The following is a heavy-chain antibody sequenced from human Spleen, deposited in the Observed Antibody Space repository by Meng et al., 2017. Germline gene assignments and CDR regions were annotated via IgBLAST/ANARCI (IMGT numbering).Heavy chain of an antibody. CDR3: ARVFVWGSYTDAFDI. Sequence: SETLSLTCTVSGASVSSATYYWSWIRQPPGKGLEYIGYIYYTGSTSYNPSLKSRVTISVDTSKNQFSLKLSSVTAADTAVYYCARVFVWGSYTDAFDIWGQGTMVTVSS. CDR2: IYYTGST. J-gene: IGHJ3*02. V-gene: IGHV4-61*01. D-gene: IGHD3-16*01. CDR1: GASVSSATYY.